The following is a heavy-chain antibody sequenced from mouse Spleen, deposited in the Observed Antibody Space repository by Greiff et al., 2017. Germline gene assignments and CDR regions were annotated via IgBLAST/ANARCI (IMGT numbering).Heavy chain of an antibody. D-gene: IGHD1-2*01. CDR1: GYTFTSYW. V-gene: IGHV1-55*01. Sequence: QVQLQQSGAELVKPGASVKMSCKASGYTFTSYWITWVKQRPGQGLEWIGDIYPGSGSTNYNEKFKSKATLTVDKSSSTAYMELRSLTSEDSAVYYCARVGFWGGAMDYWGQGTSVTVSS. J-gene: IGHJ4*01. CDR3: ARVGFWGGAMDY. CDR2: IYPGSGST.